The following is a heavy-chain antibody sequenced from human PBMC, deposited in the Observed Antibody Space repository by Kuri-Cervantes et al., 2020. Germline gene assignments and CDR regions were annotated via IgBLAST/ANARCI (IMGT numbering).Heavy chain of an antibody. CDR2: IIPIFGTA. V-gene: IGHV1-69*13. Sequence: SVKVSCKASGYTFSSYAISWVRQAPGQGLEWMGGIIPIFGTANYAQKFQGRVTITADESTSTAYMELSSLRSEDTAVYYCASSLSITIFGGDAFDIWGQGTMVTVSS. CDR3: ASSLSITIFGGDAFDI. CDR1: GYTFSSYA. J-gene: IGHJ3*02. D-gene: IGHD3-3*01.